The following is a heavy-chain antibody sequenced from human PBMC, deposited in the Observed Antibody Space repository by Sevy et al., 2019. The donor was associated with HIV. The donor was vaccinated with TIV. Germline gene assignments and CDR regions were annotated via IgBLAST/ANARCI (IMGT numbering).Heavy chain of an antibody. CDR1: GYTFTSYG. CDR3: ARATGTTSPYYYYGMDV. J-gene: IGHJ6*02. Sequence: ASVKVSCKASGYTFTSYGISWVRQAPGQGLEWMGWLSAYNGNTNYAQKLQGRVTMTTDTSTSTAYMELRSLRSDDTAVYYCARATGTTSPYYYYGMDVWVQGTTVTVSS. CDR2: LSAYNGNT. D-gene: IGHD1-1*01. V-gene: IGHV1-18*01.